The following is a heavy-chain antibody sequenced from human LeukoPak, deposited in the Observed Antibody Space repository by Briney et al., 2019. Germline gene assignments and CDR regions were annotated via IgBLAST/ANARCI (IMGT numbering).Heavy chain of an antibody. Sequence: SETLSLTCTVSGGSINGYFWTWVRQSPGKGLEWIGYIFDSGSTNYNPSLKSRVTMSVDTSKNQFSLQLNSVTPEDTAVYYCGTVRRPYSMSMDVWGQGTTVTVSS. CDR2: IFDSGST. J-gene: IGHJ6*02. CDR1: GGSINGYF. D-gene: IGHD6-13*01. V-gene: IGHV4-59*12. CDR3: GTVRRPYSMSMDV.